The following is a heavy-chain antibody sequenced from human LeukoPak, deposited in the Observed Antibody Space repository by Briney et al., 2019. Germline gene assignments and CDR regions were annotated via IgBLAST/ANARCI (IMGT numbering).Heavy chain of an antibody. CDR1: GFTFSSYG. V-gene: IGHV3-33*01. D-gene: IGHD3-10*01. Sequence: GGSLRLSCAASGFTFSSYGMHWVRQAPGKGLEWVGVIWHDGSNKYYVDSVKGRFTISRDNSTDTLYLQMNSLRAEDTAVYYCARDGDGSGSDLDYWGQGTLVTVSS. J-gene: IGHJ4*02. CDR3: ARDGDGSGSDLDY. CDR2: IWHDGSNK.